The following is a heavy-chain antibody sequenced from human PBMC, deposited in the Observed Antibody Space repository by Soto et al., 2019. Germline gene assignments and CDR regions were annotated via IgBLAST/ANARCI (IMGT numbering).Heavy chain of an antibody. Sequence: SETLSLTCTVSGGFINSSSSSNYWGWIRQAPGKGLEWIGSIYYSGSTYYNPSLKSRVTISVDTSKTQFSLKLNSVTAADTAVYYCARLYSKFRRIDPWGQGTLVTVSS. CDR3: ARLYSKFRRIDP. V-gene: IGHV4-39*01. CDR1: GGFINSSSSSNY. CDR2: IYYSGST. D-gene: IGHD1-26*01. J-gene: IGHJ5*02.